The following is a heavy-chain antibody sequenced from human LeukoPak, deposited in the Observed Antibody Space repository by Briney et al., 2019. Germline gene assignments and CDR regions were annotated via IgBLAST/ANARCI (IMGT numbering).Heavy chain of an antibody. CDR1: VASISSITYY. CDR2: IYYSGST. V-gene: IGHV4-39*01. Sequence: SETLSLTCTVSVASISSITYYWGWIRQPPGKGLEWIGSIYYSGSTYYTTSLKSRVTISIDTSNNQFSLKLTSVTAADTAVYYCARYHSTWGLNYWGQGTLVTVSS. CDR3: ARYHSTWGLNY. J-gene: IGHJ4*02. D-gene: IGHD2-2*01.